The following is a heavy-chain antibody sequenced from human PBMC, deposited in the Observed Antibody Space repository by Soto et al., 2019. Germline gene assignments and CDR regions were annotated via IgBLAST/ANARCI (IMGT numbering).Heavy chain of an antibody. Sequence: GGSLRLSCAASTFPFSTYWMTWVRQAPGKGLEWVANIHRDEIEKYYMDSVKGRFTISRDNAKNSLYLRMTSLRAEDTAVYYCAGGNALDVWGQGTTVTVS. V-gene: IGHV3-7*01. CDR3: AGGNALDV. CDR1: TFPFSTYW. CDR2: IHRDEIEK. J-gene: IGHJ6*02.